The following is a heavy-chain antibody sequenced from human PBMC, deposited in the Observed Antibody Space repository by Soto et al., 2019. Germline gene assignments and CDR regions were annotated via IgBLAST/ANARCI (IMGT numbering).Heavy chain of an antibody. V-gene: IGHV1-8*01. CDR2: MNPNSGNT. D-gene: IGHD4-17*01. J-gene: IGHJ5*02. CDR1: GYTFTSYD. Sequence: ASVKVSCKASGYTFTSYDINWVRQATGQGLEWVGWMNPNSGNTDYAQNFQGRVSMTRNTSISTAYMELSSLRSEDTAMYYCALDYGGNSGWFDPWGQGTLVTVSS. CDR3: ALDYGGNSGWFDP.